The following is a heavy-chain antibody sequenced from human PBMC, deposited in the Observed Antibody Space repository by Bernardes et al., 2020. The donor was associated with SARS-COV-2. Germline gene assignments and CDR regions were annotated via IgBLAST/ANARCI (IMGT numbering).Heavy chain of an antibody. CDR1: GYTFISYD. Sequence: ASVKVSCKASGYTFISYDIHWVRQTAGQGLEWMGWMRPDSGTTGYAPRFQGRVTMTRDTSIDTAYMELSRLTSEDTAVYYCARDVGGTDWRFGFDVWGPGTMVHVSS. J-gene: IGHJ3*01. V-gene: IGHV1-8*01. CDR2: MRPDSGTT. D-gene: IGHD3-9*01. CDR3: ARDVGGTDWRFGFDV.